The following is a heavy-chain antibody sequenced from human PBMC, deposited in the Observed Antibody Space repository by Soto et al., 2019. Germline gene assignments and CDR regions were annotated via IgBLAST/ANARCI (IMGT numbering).Heavy chain of an antibody. Sequence: GGSLRLSCAASGFTFSSYGMHWVRQAPGKGLEWVAVISYDGSNKYYADSVKGQFTISRDNSKNTLYLQMNSLRAEDTAVYYCAKVGSGSYFVYYYYGMDVWGQGTTVTVSS. CDR3: AKVGSGSYFVYYYYGMDV. J-gene: IGHJ6*02. CDR1: GFTFSSYG. V-gene: IGHV3-30*18. D-gene: IGHD1-26*01. CDR2: ISYDGSNK.